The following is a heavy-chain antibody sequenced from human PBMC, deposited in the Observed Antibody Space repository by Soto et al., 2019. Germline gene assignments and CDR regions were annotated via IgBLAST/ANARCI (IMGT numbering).Heavy chain of an antibody. CDR2: ISDSASST. V-gene: IGHV3-23*01. CDR1: GFTFSSYV. Sequence: GGSLRLSCAASGFTFSSYVMSWVRQAPGKGLEWVSTISDSASSTYYTDSVKGRFTISRDNSKNTLYLQMNSLRAEDTAIYYCAKDICAYSSGSCYFDYWGQGTLVTVSS. J-gene: IGHJ4*02. CDR3: AKDICAYSSGSCYFDY. D-gene: IGHD6-19*01.